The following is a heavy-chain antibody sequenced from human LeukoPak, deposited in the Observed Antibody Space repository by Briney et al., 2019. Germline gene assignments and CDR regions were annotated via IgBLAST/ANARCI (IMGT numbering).Heavy chain of an antibody. D-gene: IGHD1-26*01. CDR3: SRAALGSTKFTLQH. Sequence: GRSLRLSCTTSGFSFGDFAVSWFRQAPGKGLEWIGFIRSKAYDGTTGYAASVRGRFTISRDDSKSVAYLQMNSLQRGDTAMYYCSRAALGSTKFTLQHWGQGALVTVSS. CDR2: IRSKAYDGTT. CDR1: GFSFGDFA. J-gene: IGHJ4*02. V-gene: IGHV3-49*03.